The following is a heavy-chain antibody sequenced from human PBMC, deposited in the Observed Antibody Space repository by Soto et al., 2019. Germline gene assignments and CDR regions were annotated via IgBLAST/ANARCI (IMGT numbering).Heavy chain of an antibody. CDR1: GFTFSSYG. J-gene: IGHJ4*02. CDR2: ISYDGSNK. D-gene: IGHD6-19*01. CDR3: AKDRIAVLYYFDY. Sequence: QVQLVESGGGVVQPGRSLRLSCAASGFTFSSYGMHWVRQAPGKGLEWVAVISYDGSNKYYADSVKGRFTISRDNSKNTLYLQMNSLGAEDTAVYYCAKDRIAVLYYFDYWGQGTLVTVSS. V-gene: IGHV3-30*18.